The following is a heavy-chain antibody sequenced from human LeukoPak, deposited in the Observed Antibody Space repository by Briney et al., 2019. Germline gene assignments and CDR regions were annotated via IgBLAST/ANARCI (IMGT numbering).Heavy chain of an antibody. D-gene: IGHD1-26*01. CDR3: ARLRIVGATIFDY. V-gene: IGHV4-59*01. CDR2: IYYSGST. CDR1: GFTFSSYA. J-gene: IGHJ4*02. Sequence: GSLRLSCAAAGFTFSSYAMSWVRQAPGKGLEWIGYIYYSGSTNYNPSLKSRVTISVDTSKNQFSLKLSSVTAADTAVYYCARLRIVGATIFDYWGQGTLVTVSS.